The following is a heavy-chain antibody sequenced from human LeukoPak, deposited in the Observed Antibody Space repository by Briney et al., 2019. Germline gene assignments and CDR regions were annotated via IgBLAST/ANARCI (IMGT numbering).Heavy chain of an antibody. J-gene: IGHJ4*02. CDR1: GFTFSSYA. V-gene: IGHV3-30*04. D-gene: IGHD3-9*01. Sequence: GGSLRLSCAASGFTFSSYAMHWVRQAPGKGLEWVAVISYDGSNKYYADSVKGRFTISRDNSKNTLYLLMNSLRAEDTAVYYCARVRYFDWLSPFDYWGQGTLVTVSS. CDR2: ISYDGSNK. CDR3: ARVRYFDWLSPFDY.